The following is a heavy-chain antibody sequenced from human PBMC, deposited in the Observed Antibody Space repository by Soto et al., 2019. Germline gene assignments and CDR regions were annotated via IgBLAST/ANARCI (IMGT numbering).Heavy chain of an antibody. V-gene: IGHV4-39*01. CDR1: GGSISSNSYY. J-gene: IGHJ4*02. D-gene: IGHD3-16*01. CDR2: MYYSGAT. Sequence: QLQLQESGPGLVKPSETLSLACTVSGGSISSNSYYWDWIRQPPGKGLEWIGSMYYSGATYHNPSIQCRVTISVDTTKNQFSLHLSSVTAADTAVYYCARHAAYDSVWGKSDGSDYWGQGTLVTVSS. CDR3: ARHAAYDSVWGKSDGSDY.